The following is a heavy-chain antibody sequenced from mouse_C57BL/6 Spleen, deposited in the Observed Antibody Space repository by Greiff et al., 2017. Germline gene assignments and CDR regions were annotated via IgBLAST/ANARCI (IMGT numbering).Heavy chain of an antibody. CDR2: ISSGSSTI. V-gene: IGHV5-17*01. CDR3: ARDDCVGFAC. CDR1: GFTFSDYG. Sequence: EVQRVESGGGLVKPGGSLKLSCAASGFTFSDYGMHWVRQAPEKGLEWVAYISSGSSTIYYADTVKGRFTISRDNAKNTRFLQVTSLRSEDTAMYYCARDDCVGFACWGQGALVTVSA. J-gene: IGHJ3*01. D-gene: IGHD2-4*01.